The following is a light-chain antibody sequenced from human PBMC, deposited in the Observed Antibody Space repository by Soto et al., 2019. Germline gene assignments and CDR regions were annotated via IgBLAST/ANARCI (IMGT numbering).Light chain of an antibody. CDR1: QSVSSN. Sequence: EIVMTQSPATLSVSPGERATLSCRASQSVSSNLAWYQQKPGQAPRLLIYGASTKANGIPARFSGSGSGTEFTLTISSLQSEDFAVYYCQQYNNWPPAWTFGQGTKLQIK. CDR2: GAS. CDR3: QQYNNWPPAWT. V-gene: IGKV3-15*01. J-gene: IGKJ1*01.